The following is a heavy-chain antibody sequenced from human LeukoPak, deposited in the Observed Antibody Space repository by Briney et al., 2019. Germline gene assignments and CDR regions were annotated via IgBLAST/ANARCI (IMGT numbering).Heavy chain of an antibody. J-gene: IGHJ3*02. CDR3: ARASSGSYEDAFGI. V-gene: IGHV1-18*01. Sequence: ASVKVSCKASGYTFTSYGISWVRQAPGQGLEWMGWISAYNGNTNYAQKLQGRVTMTTDTSTSTAYMELRSLRSDDTAVYYCARASSGSYEDAFGIWGQGTMVTVSS. CDR2: ISAYNGNT. CDR1: GYTFTSYG. D-gene: IGHD1-26*01.